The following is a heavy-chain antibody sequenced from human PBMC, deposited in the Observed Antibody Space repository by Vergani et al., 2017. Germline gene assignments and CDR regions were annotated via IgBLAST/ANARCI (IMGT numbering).Heavy chain of an antibody. CDR2: IIPIFGTA. D-gene: IGHD5-18*01. CDR1: GYTFTNYY. V-gene: IGHV1-69*18. CDR3: AIDDTARFDY. J-gene: IGHJ4*02. Sequence: QVLLVQSGAEVKKPGASVRVSCKTSGYTFTNYYIHWVRQAPGQGLEWMGRIIPIFGTANYAQKFQGRVTITADESTSTAYMELSSLRSEDTAVYYCAIDDTARFDYWGQGTLVTVSS.